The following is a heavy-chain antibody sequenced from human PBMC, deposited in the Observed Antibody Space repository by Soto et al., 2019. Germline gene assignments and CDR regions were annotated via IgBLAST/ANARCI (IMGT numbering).Heavy chain of an antibody. Sequence: QVQLQESGPGLVKPSETLSLTCTVSGDSISSYYWSWIRQPPGKGLEWIGYIYYSGSTNYNPSLKSRVTISVDTSKNQFSLKLSSVTAADTAVYYCAIGRGGYFNLWGRGTLVTVSS. CDR1: GDSISSYY. CDR3: AIGRGGYFNL. J-gene: IGHJ2*01. V-gene: IGHV4-59*01. CDR2: IYYSGST.